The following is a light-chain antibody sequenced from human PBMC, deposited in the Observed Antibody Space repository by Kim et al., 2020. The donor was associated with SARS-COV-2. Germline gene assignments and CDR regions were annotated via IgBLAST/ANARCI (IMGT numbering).Light chain of an antibody. Sequence: GQSITISCTGSSRDIGNFNSVSWFQQYPGRVPKLLTYDVSVRSSGVSGRFSASKSDNTASLTISGLQAEDEAVYYCTSYTISNAWVFGGGTQLTVL. CDR3: TSYTISNAWV. V-gene: IGLV2-14*03. CDR2: DVS. J-gene: IGLJ3*02. CDR1: SRDIGNFNS.